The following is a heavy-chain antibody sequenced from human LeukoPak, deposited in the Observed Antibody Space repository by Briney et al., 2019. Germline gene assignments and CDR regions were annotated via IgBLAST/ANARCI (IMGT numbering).Heavy chain of an antibody. CDR3: AKDPQKWESYFDY. J-gene: IGHJ4*02. D-gene: IGHD1-26*01. V-gene: IGHV3-30*02. CDR2: IRYDGSSK. CDR1: GFTFSSYG. Sequence: GGSLRLSCAASGFTFSSYGMHWVRQAPGKGLEWVAFIRYDGSSKYYADSVKGRFTISRDNSKNTLYLQMNSLRAEGTAVYYCAKDPQKWESYFDYWGQGTLVTVSS.